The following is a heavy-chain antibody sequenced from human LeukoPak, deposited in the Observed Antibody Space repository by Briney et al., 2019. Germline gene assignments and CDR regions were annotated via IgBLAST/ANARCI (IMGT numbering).Heavy chain of an antibody. D-gene: IGHD6-19*01. J-gene: IGHJ6*02. CDR2: INHSGST. V-gene: IGHV4-34*01. CDR3: ARKAGSGWSLLWYYGMDV. Sequence: SETLSLTCAVYGGTFSGYYWSWIRQPPGKGLEWIGEINHSGSTNYNPSLKSRVTISVDTSKNQFSLKLSSVTAADTAVYYCARKAGSGWSLLWYYGMDVWGQGTTVTVPS. CDR1: GGTFSGYY.